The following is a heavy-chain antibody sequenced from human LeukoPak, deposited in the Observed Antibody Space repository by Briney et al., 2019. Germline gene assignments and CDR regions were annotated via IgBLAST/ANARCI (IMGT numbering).Heavy chain of an antibody. V-gene: IGHV4-39*01. D-gene: IGHD3-3*01. CDR2: IYYSGRP. CDR3: ARHVPYYDFWSGYPSHFDY. J-gene: IGHJ4*02. CDR1: GGSISSSSYY. Sequence: PSETLSLTCTVSGGSISSSSYYWGWIRQPPGKGLEWIGSIYYSGRPYYNPPLKSRVTISVDTSKNQFSLKLSSVTAADTAVYYCARHVPYYDFWSGYPSHFDYWGQGTLVTVSS.